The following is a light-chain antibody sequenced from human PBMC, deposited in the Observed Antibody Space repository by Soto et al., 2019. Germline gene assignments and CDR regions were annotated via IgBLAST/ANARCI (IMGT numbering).Light chain of an antibody. CDR3: QQYNNWPPGT. CDR2: GAS. CDR1: QSVSSN. V-gene: IGKV3-15*01. J-gene: IGKJ1*01. Sequence: EIVMTQSPATLSVSPGERATLSCRASQSVSSNLACYQQKPGQAPRLLIYGASTRATGIPARCSGSGSGTGFTPTIISLQSEDFAVYYCQQYNNWPPGTFGQGTKVEIK.